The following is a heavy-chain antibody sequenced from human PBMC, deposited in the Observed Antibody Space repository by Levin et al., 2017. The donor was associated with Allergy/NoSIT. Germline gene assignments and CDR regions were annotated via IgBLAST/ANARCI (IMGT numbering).Heavy chain of an antibody. CDR2: VYYSGST. V-gene: IGHV4-39*01. D-gene: IGHD6-13*01. Sequence: SQTLSLPCSVSGGSIPSSSYYWGWIRQPPGKGLEWIGSVYYSGSTYYNPSLKSRVTISVDTSKNQFSLKLSSVTAADTAVYYCASSYSGSLAVDYWGQGTLVTVST. CDR3: ASSYSGSLAVDY. CDR1: GGSIPSSSYY. J-gene: IGHJ4*02.